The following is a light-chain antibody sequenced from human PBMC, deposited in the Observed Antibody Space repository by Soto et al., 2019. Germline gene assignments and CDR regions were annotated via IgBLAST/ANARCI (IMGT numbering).Light chain of an antibody. CDR3: QQRSNWPPT. CDR1: QSVFSNY. V-gene: IGKV3-11*01. J-gene: IGKJ4*01. CDR2: DAS. Sequence: EIVLTQSPGTLSLSPGERATLSCRASQSVFSNYLAWYQQNPGQPPRLLIYDASNRATGIPARFSGSGSGTDFTLTISSLEPEDFAVYYCQQRSNWPPTFGGGTKVDIK.